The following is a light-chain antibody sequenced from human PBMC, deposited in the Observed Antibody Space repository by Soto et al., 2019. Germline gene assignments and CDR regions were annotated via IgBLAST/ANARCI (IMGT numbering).Light chain of an antibody. CDR3: QQYNSYWT. CDR2: DAS. Sequence: IQMTQSPSSLSASVGDRVTITFRASQNILNWLAWYQQKPGKAPKLLIYDASSLESGVPSRFSGSGSGTEFTLTISSLQPDDFATYYCQQYNSYWTFGQGTKVDI. CDR1: QNILNW. V-gene: IGKV1-5*01. J-gene: IGKJ1*01.